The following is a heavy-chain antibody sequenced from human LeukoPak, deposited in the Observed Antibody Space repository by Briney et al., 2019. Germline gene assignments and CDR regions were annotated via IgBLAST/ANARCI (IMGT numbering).Heavy chain of an antibody. CDR1: GFTFSSYG. Sequence: PGGSLRLSCAASGFTFSSYGMSWVRQAPGKGLEWVSAISGSGGSTYYADSVKGRFTISRDNSKNTLYLQMNSLRSDDTAVYYCARGPPNIVVVPARKDYWGQGTLVTVSS. CDR2: ISGSGGST. J-gene: IGHJ4*02. V-gene: IGHV3-23*01. CDR3: ARGPPNIVVVPARKDY. D-gene: IGHD2-2*01.